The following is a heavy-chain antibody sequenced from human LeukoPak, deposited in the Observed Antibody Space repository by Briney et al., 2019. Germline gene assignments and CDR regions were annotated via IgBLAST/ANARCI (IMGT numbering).Heavy chain of an antibody. V-gene: IGHV3-15*01. CDR3: AWDWTYYFDRAV. D-gene: IGHD3/OR15-3a*01. CDR1: GFTLRDAW. CDR2: MKRRGWGGPT. Sequence: PGGPLRLSCDGSGFTLRDAWVNWVRQAPGRGLEGVGRMKRRGWGGPTGYAAPAKDRFTISSDEQKTTLFLQSGSRQAEGTALYDCAWDWTYYFDRAVWGQGTTVTVSS. J-gene: IGHJ6*02.